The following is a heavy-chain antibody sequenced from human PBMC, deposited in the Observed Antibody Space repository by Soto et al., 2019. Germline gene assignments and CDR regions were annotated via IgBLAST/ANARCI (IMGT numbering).Heavy chain of an antibody. D-gene: IGHD1-7*01. J-gene: IGHJ4*02. CDR2: IYYSGST. CDR3: ARVRRTGTTLAIDY. CDR1: GGSISSGGYY. V-gene: IGHV4-31*03. Sequence: SETLSLTCTVSGGSISSGGYYWSWIRQHPGKGLEWIGYIYYSGSTYYNPSLKSRVTISVDTSKNQFSLKLSSVTAADTTVYYCARVRRTGTTLAIDYWGQGTLVTVSS.